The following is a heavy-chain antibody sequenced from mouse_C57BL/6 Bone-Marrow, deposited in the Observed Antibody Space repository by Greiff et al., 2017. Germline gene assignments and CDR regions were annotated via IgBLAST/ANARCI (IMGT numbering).Heavy chain of an antibody. CDR2: IDPSDSYT. Sequence: VQLQQSGAELVKPGASVKLSCKASGYTFTSYWMQWVKQRPGQGLEWIGEIDPSDSYTNYNQKFKGKATLTVDTSSSTAYMQLSSLTSEDSAVYYCARPQIYYDYSWFAYWGQGTLVTVSA. D-gene: IGHD2-4*01. CDR1: GYTFTSYW. J-gene: IGHJ3*01. CDR3: ARPQIYYDYSWFAY. V-gene: IGHV1-50*01.